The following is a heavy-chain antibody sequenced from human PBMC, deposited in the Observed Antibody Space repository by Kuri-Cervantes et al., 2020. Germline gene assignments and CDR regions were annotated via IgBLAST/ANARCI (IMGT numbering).Heavy chain of an antibody. V-gene: IGHV3-23*01. J-gene: IGHJ6*03. CDR2: ISGSGGST. D-gene: IGHD3-10*02. CDR3: ARVFDTYYMDV. Sequence: GESLKISCAASGFTFSSYAMSWVRQAPGKGLEWVSAISGSGGSTYYADSVKGRFTISRDNSKNTPYLQMNSLRAEDTAVYHCARVFDTYYMDVWGKGTTVTVSS. CDR1: GFTFSSYA.